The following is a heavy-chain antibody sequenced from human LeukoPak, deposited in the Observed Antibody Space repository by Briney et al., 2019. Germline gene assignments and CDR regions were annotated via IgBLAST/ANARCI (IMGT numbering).Heavy chain of an antibody. V-gene: IGHV4-4*09. J-gene: IGHJ6*04. CDR2: IFTSGST. CDR3: ARHGSVHSPLNV. D-gene: IGHD1-26*01. Sequence: SETLSLTCTVSGGSISSYYWSWIRQPPGKGLEWIGYIFTSGSTNYNPSLRSRVTISLDTSRNQFSPTLSSVTAADTAVYYCARHGSVHSPLNVWGKGTTVTVSS. CDR1: GGSISSYY.